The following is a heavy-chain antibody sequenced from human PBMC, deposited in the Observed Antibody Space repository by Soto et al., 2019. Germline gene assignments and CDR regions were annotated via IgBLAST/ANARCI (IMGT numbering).Heavy chain of an antibody. CDR2: INPNTGVT. J-gene: IGHJ4*02. CDR1: GYTFTGNY. CDR3: ASEFTSSRFDY. Sequence: QVQLVQSGAEVKRPGASVKVSCKASGYTFTGNYLHWVRQAPGQGLEWMGWINPNTGVTHYAKNFQGWVTMTRDTSTSTAYMELRSLKSDDTAVYYCASEFTSSRFDYWGQGSLVTVPS. V-gene: IGHV1-2*04. D-gene: IGHD2-2*01.